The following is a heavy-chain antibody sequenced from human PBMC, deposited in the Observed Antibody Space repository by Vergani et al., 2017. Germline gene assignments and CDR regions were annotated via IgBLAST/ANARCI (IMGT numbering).Heavy chain of an antibody. CDR2: ISYDGSNK. Sequence: QVQLVESGGGVVQPGRSLRLSCAASGFTFSSYGMHWVRQAPGKGLEWVAVISYDGSNKYYADSVKGRFTISRDNSKNTLYLQMNSLRAEDTAVYCCAKDYRYCSGGSCPTRYYFDYWGQGTLVTVSS. V-gene: IGHV3-30*18. CDR3: AKDYRYCSGGSCPTRYYFDY. J-gene: IGHJ4*02. D-gene: IGHD2-15*01. CDR1: GFTFSSYG.